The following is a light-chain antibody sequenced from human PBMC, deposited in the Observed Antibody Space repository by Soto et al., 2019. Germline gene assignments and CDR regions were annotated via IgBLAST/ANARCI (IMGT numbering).Light chain of an antibody. CDR3: TSYTSSDSHV. CDR2: DVT. CDR1: SSDVGGYNY. Sequence: QSALTQPASVSGSPGQSITISCTGTSSDVGGYNYVSWYQQHPGKAPKLLIYDVTNRPSGVSNRFSASKSGNTASLTISGLQADDEADYYCTSYTSSDSHVFGTGTKLTVL. V-gene: IGLV2-14*01. J-gene: IGLJ1*01.